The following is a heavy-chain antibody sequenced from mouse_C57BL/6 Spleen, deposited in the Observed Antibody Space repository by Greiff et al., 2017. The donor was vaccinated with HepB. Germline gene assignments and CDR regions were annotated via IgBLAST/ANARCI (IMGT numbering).Heavy chain of an antibody. V-gene: IGHV5-6*01. CDR3: ARHPLDYYGSSYYFDY. D-gene: IGHD1-1*01. CDR1: GFTFSSYG. J-gene: IGHJ2*01. CDR2: ISSGGSYT. Sequence: EVHLVESGGDLVKPGGSLKLSCAASGFTFSSYGMSWVRQTPDKRLEWVATISSGGSYTYYPDSVKGRFTISRDNAKNTLYLQMSTLKSEDTAMYYCARHPLDYYGSSYYFDYWGQGTTLTVSS.